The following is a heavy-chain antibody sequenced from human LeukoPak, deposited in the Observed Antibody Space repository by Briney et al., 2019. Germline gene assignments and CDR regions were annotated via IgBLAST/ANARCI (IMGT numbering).Heavy chain of an antibody. J-gene: IGHJ6*02. Sequence: ASVKVSCKASGYTFTGYYMHWERQAPGQGLEWMGRINPNSGGTNYAQKFQGRVTMTRDTSISTAYMELSRLRSDDTAVYYCAREEVDYGDWYYGMDVWGQGTTVTVSS. V-gene: IGHV1-2*06. CDR3: AREEVDYGDWYYGMDV. CDR2: INPNSGGT. CDR1: GYTFTGYY. D-gene: IGHD4-17*01.